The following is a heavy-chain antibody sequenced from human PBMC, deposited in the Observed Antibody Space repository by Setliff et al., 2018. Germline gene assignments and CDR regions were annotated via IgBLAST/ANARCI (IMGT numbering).Heavy chain of an antibody. Sequence: GGSLRLSCAASGFTFSSYSMNWVRQAPGKGLEWVSYISSSGSTIYYADSVKGRFTISRDNAKHSLYLQMNSLRAEDTAVYYCARESRMVRGVIAPSDYWGQGTLVTVSS. D-gene: IGHD3-10*01. J-gene: IGHJ4*02. CDR1: GFTFSSYS. V-gene: IGHV3-48*04. CDR2: ISSSGSTI. CDR3: ARESRMVRGVIAPSDY.